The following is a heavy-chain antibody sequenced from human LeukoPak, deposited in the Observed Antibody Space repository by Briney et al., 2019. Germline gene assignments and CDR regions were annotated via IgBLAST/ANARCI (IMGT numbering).Heavy chain of an antibody. Sequence: PSETLSLTCTVSGGSISSYYWSWVRQPPGKGLEWIGFVYYTGSTNYSPSLKSRVTISVDTPKNHFSLTLSSVTAADTAVYYCARSDGYGLVGIWGQGTMVTVSS. CDR2: VYYTGST. J-gene: IGHJ3*02. D-gene: IGHD3-10*01. CDR3: ARSDGYGLVGI. CDR1: GGSISSYY. V-gene: IGHV4-59*12.